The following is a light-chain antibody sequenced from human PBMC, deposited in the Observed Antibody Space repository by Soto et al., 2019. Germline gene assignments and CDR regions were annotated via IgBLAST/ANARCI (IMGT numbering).Light chain of an antibody. Sequence: EIVLTQSPGTLSLSLGERATLSCRASQSVSSNYLAGYQQKPGQAPRLLIYGTSSRATGIPDRLSGSRSGTDFTVTISRLETEDFAVYYCKQYGNSPRYSLSQGTQLEVK. V-gene: IGKV3-20*01. CDR3: KQYGNSPRYS. J-gene: IGKJ2*03. CDR1: QSVSSNY. CDR2: GTS.